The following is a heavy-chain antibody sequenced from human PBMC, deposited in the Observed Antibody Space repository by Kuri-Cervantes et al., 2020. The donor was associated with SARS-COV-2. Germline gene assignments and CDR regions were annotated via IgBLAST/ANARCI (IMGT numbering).Heavy chain of an antibody. Sequence: SETLSLTCTVYGGSFSGYYWSWIRQPPGKGLEWIGEINHSGSTNYNPSLKSRVTVSVDTSKNQFSLKLSSVTAADTAVYYCARVGYYGSGWRMNYYYFGMDVWGQGTTVTVSS. D-gene: IGHD3-10*01. CDR2: INHSGST. V-gene: IGHV4-34*01. J-gene: IGHJ6*02. CDR1: GGSFSGYY. CDR3: ARVGYYGSGWRMNYYYFGMDV.